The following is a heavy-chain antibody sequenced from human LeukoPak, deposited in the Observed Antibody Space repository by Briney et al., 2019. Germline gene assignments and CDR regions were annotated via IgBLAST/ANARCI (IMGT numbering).Heavy chain of an antibody. D-gene: IGHD5-18*01. J-gene: IGHJ4*02. CDR3: ARFAGYSYGYTFGY. Sequence: SETLSLTCTVSGGSISSYYWSWIRQPPGKGLEWIGYIYYSGSTNYNPSLKSRVTISVGTSKNQFSLKLSSVTAADTAVYYCARFAGYSYGYTFGYWGQGTLVTVSS. CDR2: IYYSGST. V-gene: IGHV4-59*08. CDR1: GGSISSYY.